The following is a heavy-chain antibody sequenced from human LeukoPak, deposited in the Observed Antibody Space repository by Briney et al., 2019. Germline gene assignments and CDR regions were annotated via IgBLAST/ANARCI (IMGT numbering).Heavy chain of an antibody. D-gene: IGHD6-13*01. CDR2: ISGSGGST. J-gene: IGHJ5*02. V-gene: IGHV3-23*01. Sequence: GGSLRLSCAASGFTFSSYAMSWVRQAPGKGLEWVSAISGSGGSTYYADSVKGRFTISRDNSKNTLYLQMNSLRAEDTAVYYRAKDVSAGIAADGFDPWGQGTLVTVSS. CDR3: AKDVSAGIAADGFDP. CDR1: GFTFSSYA.